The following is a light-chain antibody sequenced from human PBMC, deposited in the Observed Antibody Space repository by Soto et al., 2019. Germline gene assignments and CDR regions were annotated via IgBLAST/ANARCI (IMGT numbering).Light chain of an antibody. CDR3: QQRSNWPRT. Sequence: EVVLTQSPATLSLSPGERATLSCSASQSVSSYLAWYQQKPGQAPRLLISDASNRATGIPARFSGSGSGTDFTLTISSLEPEDFAVYHCQQRSNWPRTFGQGTKLEI. CDR2: DAS. V-gene: IGKV3-11*01. CDR1: QSVSSY. J-gene: IGKJ2*01.